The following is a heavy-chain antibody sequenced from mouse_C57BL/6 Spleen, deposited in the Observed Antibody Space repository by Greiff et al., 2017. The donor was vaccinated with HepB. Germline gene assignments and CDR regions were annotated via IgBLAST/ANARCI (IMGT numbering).Heavy chain of an antibody. CDR3: ARMEGHYYGSSYFDY. Sequence: QVQLQQSGPELVKPGASVKISCKASGYAFSSSWMNWVKQRPGQGLEWIGRIYPGDGDTNYNGKFKSKATLTADKSSSTAYMQLSSLTSEDSAVYFCARMEGHYYGSSYFDYWGQGTTLTVSS. D-gene: IGHD1-1*01. CDR1: GYAFSSSW. J-gene: IGHJ2*01. V-gene: IGHV1-82*01. CDR2: IYPGDGDT.